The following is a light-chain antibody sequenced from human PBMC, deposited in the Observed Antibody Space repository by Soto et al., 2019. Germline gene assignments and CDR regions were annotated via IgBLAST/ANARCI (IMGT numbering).Light chain of an antibody. CDR2: DVS. CDR1: RSDIGGYNY. V-gene: IGLV2-14*03. J-gene: IGLJ1*01. Sequence: QSVLTQPASVSGSPGQSTTISCTGSRSDIGGYNYVSWYQHLPGKAPKLIIYDVSNRPSGVSNRFSASKSANAASLTISGLQAEDEADYYCSSYTSSTTLYVFGSGTKVTVL. CDR3: SSYTSSTTLYV.